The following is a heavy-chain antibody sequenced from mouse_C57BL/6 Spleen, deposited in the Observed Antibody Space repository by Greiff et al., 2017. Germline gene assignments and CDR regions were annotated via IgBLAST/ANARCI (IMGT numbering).Heavy chain of an antibody. CDR3: ARQEGGGLYDGYSGGFAY. V-gene: IGHV1-62-2*01. Sequence: VQLQQSGAELVKPGASVKLSCKASGYTFTEYTIHWVKQRSGQGLEWIGWFYPGSGSIKYNEQFQDKATLTADKSSSTVYMELSRLTSEDSAVYFCARQEGGGLYDGYSGGFAYWGQGTLVTVSA. J-gene: IGHJ3*01. D-gene: IGHD2-3*01. CDR1: GYTFTEYT. CDR2: FYPGSGSI.